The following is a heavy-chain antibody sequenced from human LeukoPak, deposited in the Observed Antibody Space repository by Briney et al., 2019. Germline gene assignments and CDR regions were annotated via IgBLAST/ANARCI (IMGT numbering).Heavy chain of an antibody. Sequence: GGSLRLSCTASGFTFSTYGMHWVRQAPGKGLKWVAFIRYDGSNKYYGDSVKGRFTMSRDNSKNTLYLQMNSLRVEDTAVYYCAKVRGNYDFWSGFDYWGQGTLVTVSS. CDR1: GFTFSTYG. V-gene: IGHV3-30*02. J-gene: IGHJ4*02. CDR2: IRYDGSNK. D-gene: IGHD3-3*01. CDR3: AKVRGNYDFWSGFDY.